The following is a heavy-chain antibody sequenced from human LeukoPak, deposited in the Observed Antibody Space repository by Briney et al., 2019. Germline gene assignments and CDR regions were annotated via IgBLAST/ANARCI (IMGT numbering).Heavy chain of an antibody. Sequence: ASVKVSCKASGYTFTSYYMHWVRQAPGQGLEWMGIINPSGGSTSHAQKFQGRVTMTRDTSTSTVYMELSSLRSEDTAVYYCAGGNYYGSGSRYYFDYWGQGTLVTVSS. CDR1: GYTFTSYY. V-gene: IGHV1-46*03. J-gene: IGHJ4*02. CDR2: INPSGGST. CDR3: AGGNYYGSGSRYYFDY. D-gene: IGHD3-10*01.